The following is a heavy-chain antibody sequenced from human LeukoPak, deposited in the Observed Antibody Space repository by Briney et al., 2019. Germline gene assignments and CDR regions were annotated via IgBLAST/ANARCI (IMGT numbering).Heavy chain of an antibody. D-gene: IGHD6-19*01. CDR1: GASISTIISY. V-gene: IGHV4-39*07. J-gene: IGHJ5*02. CDR3: ARDQGAVAGIDP. Sequence: PSETLSLTCTVSGASISTIISYWGWIRQTPGKGLEWIGSIYYSGTTYYNPSLESRVTISIDTPKNQFSVKLTSVTAADTAVYYSARDQGAVAGIDPWGQGTLVTVSS. CDR2: IYYSGTT.